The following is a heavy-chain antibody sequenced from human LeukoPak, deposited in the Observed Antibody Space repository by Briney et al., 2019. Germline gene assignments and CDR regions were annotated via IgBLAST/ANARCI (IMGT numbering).Heavy chain of an antibody. CDR1: GGSISSGSYY. D-gene: IGHD3-22*01. J-gene: IGHJ4*02. Sequence: SETLSLTCTVSGGSISSGSYYWSWIRQPPGKGLEWIGYIYYSGSTNYNPSLKSRVTISVDTSKNQFSLKLSSVTAADTAVYYCARRYYYDSSGYYFDYWGQGTLVTVSS. CDR3: ARRYYYDSSGYYFDY. CDR2: IYYSGST. V-gene: IGHV4-61*01.